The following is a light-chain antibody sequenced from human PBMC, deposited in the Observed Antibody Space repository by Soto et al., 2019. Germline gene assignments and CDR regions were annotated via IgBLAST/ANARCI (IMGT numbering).Light chain of an antibody. Sequence: QSVLTQPPSASGSPGQSVTISCTGTSSDVGGYNYVSWYQQRPGKAPRLMIYEVSKRPSGVPDRFSGSKSGNTASLTVSGIQAEDEADYYCSSYAGSKNFFGGGTKLTVL. CDR1: SSDVGGYNY. CDR3: SSYAGSKNF. CDR2: EVS. V-gene: IGLV2-8*01. J-gene: IGLJ2*01.